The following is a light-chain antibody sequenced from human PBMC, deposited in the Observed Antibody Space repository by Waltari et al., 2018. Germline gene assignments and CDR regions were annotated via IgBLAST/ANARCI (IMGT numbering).Light chain of an antibody. CDR1: QSVRSF. V-gene: IGKV3-11*01. CDR2: DAS. J-gene: IGKJ4*01. CDR3: QQRINWPLT. Sequence: EIVLTQSPATLSSSPWARATLSCRASQSVRSFLAWYQQKPGQAPRLLLHDASNRATGIPVRFSGSGSGTDFTLTISSLEPEDFAVYYCQQRINWPLTFGGGTKVEIK.